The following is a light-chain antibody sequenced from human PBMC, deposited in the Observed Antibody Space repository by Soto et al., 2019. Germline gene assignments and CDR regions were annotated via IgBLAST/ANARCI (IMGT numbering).Light chain of an antibody. J-gene: IGKJ1*01. CDR2: GAS. CDR1: QSLSSSY. V-gene: IGKV3-20*01. Sequence: EIVLTQSPGTLSLSPGERATLSCRASQSLSSSYLAWYQQKPGQPPRLLMYGASSRATGIPDRFSGSGSVTDFTLTISRLEPEDFAVYYCQQYGSSPLTFGQGTKAEIK. CDR3: QQYGSSPLT.